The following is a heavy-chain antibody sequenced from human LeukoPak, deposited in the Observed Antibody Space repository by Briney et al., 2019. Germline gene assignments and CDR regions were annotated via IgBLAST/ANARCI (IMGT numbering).Heavy chain of an antibody. J-gene: IGHJ4*02. CDR3: ARDANPADYYGSGSYVYDY. D-gene: IGHD3-10*01. CDR2: VSGGGGTT. CDR1: GFTFKNYG. Sequence: GGSLRLSCATSGFTFKNYGMSWVRQAPGKGLDWVSAVSGGGGTTNYADSVTGRFTISRDNAKNSLYLQMNSLRAEDTAVYYCARDANPADYYGSGSYVYDYWGQGTLVTVSS. V-gene: IGHV3-23*01.